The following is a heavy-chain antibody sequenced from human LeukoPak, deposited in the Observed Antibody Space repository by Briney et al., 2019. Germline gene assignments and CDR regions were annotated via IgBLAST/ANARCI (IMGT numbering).Heavy chain of an antibody. CDR3: ARVVGYSSSLYYYYMDV. D-gene: IGHD5-12*01. Sequence: SETLSLTCTVSGGSISSGGYYWSWIRQHSGKGLEWIGYIYYSGSTYYNPSLKSRVTISVDTSKNQFSLKLSSVTAADTAVYYCARVVGYSSSLYYYYMDVWGKGTTVTVSS. CDR1: GGSISSGGYY. V-gene: IGHV4-31*03. J-gene: IGHJ6*03. CDR2: IYYSGST.